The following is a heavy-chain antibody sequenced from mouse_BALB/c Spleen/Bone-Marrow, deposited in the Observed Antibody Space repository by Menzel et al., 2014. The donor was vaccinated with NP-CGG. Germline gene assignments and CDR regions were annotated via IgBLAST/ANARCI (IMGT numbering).Heavy chain of an antibody. D-gene: IGHD2-3*01. J-gene: IGHJ4*01. CDR3: ARYDYVMDY. CDR1: GYTFTNFW. V-gene: IGHV1S41*01. Sequence: DLVKPGASVKLSCKASGYTFTNFWINWIKQRPGQGLEWIGRIAPGTGTTYYNEMFKGKATLTVDTSSSTAYIQLSSLSSEYSAVYFCARYDYVMDYWGQGTSVTVSS. CDR2: IAPGTGTT.